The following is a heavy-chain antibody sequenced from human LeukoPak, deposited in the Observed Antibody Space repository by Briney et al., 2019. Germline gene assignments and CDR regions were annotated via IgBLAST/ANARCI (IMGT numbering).Heavy chain of an antibody. V-gene: IGHV4-34*01. D-gene: IGHD2/OR15-2a*01. CDR3: ARDYYYFDY. CDR1: GGSFSGYY. J-gene: IGHJ4*02. CDR2: INHSGST. Sequence: SETLPLTCAVYGGSFSGYYWSWIRQPPGKGLEWIGEINHSGSTNYNPSLKSRVTISVDTSKNQFSLKLSSVTAADTAVYYCARDYYYFDYWGQGTLVTVSS.